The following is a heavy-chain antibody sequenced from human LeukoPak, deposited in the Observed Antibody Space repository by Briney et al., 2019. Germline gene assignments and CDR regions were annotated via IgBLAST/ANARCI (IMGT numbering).Heavy chain of an antibody. CDR2: IIPIRGIA. Sequence: SSVTVSFKGTGCTFTSYAFSWVWLRPGQGLEWMGRIIPIRGIANYAQKFQGRVTITADKSTSTAYMELSSLRSEDTAVYYCAREGTAMATGYFDYWGQGTLVTVSS. J-gene: IGHJ4*02. CDR3: AREGTAMATGYFDY. CDR1: GCTFTSYA. V-gene: IGHV1-69*04. D-gene: IGHD5-18*01.